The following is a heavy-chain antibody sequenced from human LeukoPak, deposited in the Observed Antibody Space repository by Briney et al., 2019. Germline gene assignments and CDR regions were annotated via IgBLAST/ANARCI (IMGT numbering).Heavy chain of an antibody. D-gene: IGHD4-17*01. V-gene: IGHV4-4*07. Sequence: SETLSFTGTGSGGSSSSYYWSWIRPPAGQGLEWIGRIYTSGSTNYNPSLNSRVTMSVDTSKNQFSLKLSSVTAADTAVYYCARDKHYGRVNYYGMDVWGQGTTVTVSS. CDR1: GGSSSSYY. CDR3: ARDKHYGRVNYYGMDV. CDR2: IYTSGST. J-gene: IGHJ6*02.